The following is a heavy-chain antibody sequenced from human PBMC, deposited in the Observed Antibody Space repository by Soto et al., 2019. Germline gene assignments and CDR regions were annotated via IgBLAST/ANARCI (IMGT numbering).Heavy chain of an antibody. CDR2: MNPNSGNT. Sequence: QVQLVQSGAEVKKRGASVKVSCKASGYTFTSYDINWVRQATGQGLEWMGWMNPNSGNTGYAQKFQGRDTMTRDTSISTAYMELSSLRSEDTAVYYCARQWELSGYYYGMDVWGQGTTVTVSS. CDR3: ARQWELSGYYYGMDV. D-gene: IGHD1-26*01. J-gene: IGHJ6*02. V-gene: IGHV1-8*01. CDR1: GYTFTSYD.